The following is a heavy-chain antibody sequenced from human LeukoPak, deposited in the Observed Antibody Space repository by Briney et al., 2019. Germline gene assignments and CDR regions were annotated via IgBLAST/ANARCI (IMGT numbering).Heavy chain of an antibody. CDR1: GYTFTSYG. Sequence: EASVKVSCKASGYTFTSYGISWVRQAPGQGLEWMAWISTYNGNTNYALKVQGRATMTTDTSTSTAYMELRSLRSDDTAVYYCARVLRYDFWSAYYFDYWGQGTLVTVSS. J-gene: IGHJ4*02. D-gene: IGHD3-3*01. CDR3: ARVLRYDFWSAYYFDY. CDR2: ISTYNGNT. V-gene: IGHV1-18*01.